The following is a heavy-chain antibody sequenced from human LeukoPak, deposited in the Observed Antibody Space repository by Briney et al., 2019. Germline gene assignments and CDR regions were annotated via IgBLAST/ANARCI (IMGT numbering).Heavy chain of an antibody. CDR3: AREFSRYFDWFNSPGGIDY. J-gene: IGHJ4*02. Sequence: SETLSLTCTVSGGSISSGDYYWSWIRQPPGKGLEWFGYIYYSGSTYYNPSLKSRVTISVDTSKNQFSLKLSSVTAADTAVYYCAREFSRYFDWFNSPGGIDYWGQGTLVTVSS. V-gene: IGHV4-30-4*08. CDR2: IYYSGST. D-gene: IGHD3-9*01. CDR1: GGSISSGDYY.